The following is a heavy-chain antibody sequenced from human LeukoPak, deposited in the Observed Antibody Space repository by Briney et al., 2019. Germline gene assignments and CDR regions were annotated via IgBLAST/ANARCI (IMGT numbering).Heavy chain of an antibody. Sequence: GESLKITCKGSGYSFTSYWIGWVRQMPGKGLEWMGIIYPGDSDTRYSPSFQGQVTISADKSISTAYLQWSSLKASDTAMYYCARHPRGYSYGPTYGMDVWGQGTTVTVSS. D-gene: IGHD5-18*01. J-gene: IGHJ6*02. V-gene: IGHV5-51*01. CDR2: IYPGDSDT. CDR3: ARHPRGYSYGPTYGMDV. CDR1: GYSFTSYW.